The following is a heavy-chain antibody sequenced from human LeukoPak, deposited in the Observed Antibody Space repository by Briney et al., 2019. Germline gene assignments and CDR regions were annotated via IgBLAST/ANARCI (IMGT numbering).Heavy chain of an antibody. V-gene: IGHV4-34*01. CDR1: GGSFSGYY. D-gene: IGHD2-2*01. Sequence: SETLSLTCAVYGGSFSGYYWSWIRQPPGKGLEWIGEINHSGSTNYNPSLKSRVTILLNTSKTQFSLKLSSVTAADTAVYYCARNPQDCSSTSCYFDYWGQGTLVTVSS. CDR2: INHSGST. CDR3: ARNPQDCSSTSCYFDY. J-gene: IGHJ4*02.